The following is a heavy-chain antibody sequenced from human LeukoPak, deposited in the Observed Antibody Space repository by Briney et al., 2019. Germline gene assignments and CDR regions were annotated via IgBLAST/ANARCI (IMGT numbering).Heavy chain of an antibody. V-gene: IGHV4-61*01. D-gene: IGHD3-10*01. J-gene: IGHJ4*02. CDR3: ARARYYYGSGRQGPFDY. Sequence: SETLSLTCTVSGGSVSSGSYYWSWIRQPPGKGLEWIGYIYYSGSTSYNPSLKSRVTISVDTSKNQFSLKLSSVTAADTAVYYCARARYYYGSGRQGPFDYWGQGTLVTVSS. CDR1: GGSVSSGSYY. CDR2: IYYSGST.